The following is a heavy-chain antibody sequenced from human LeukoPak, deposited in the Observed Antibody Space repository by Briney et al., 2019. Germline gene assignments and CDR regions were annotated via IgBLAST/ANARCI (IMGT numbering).Heavy chain of an antibody. J-gene: IGHJ5*02. D-gene: IGHD6-6*01. V-gene: IGHV4-59*01. CDR3: ARSGSSSDWFDP. CDR2: IYYSGST. Sequence: SETLSLTCTVSGGSISSYYWSWIRQPPGKGLEWIGYIYYSGSTNYNPSLKSRVTISVDTSKNQFSLKLSSVTAADTAVYYCARSGSSSDWFDPWGQGTLVTVSS. CDR1: GGSISSYY.